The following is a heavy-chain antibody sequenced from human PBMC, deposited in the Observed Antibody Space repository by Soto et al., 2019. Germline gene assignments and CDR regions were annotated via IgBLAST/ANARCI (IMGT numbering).Heavy chain of an antibody. CDR2: VSADSGNT. V-gene: IGHV1-18*01. CDR3: VVDYKDRSGYWGH. CDR1: GYTFSAYG. J-gene: IGHJ4*02. D-gene: IGHD2-2*03. Sequence: ASVKASCKASGYTFSAYGISWVRQAPGQGLEWVGWVSADSGNTRYAQKVQGRVTMTTDTSTSTAYMEVRSLRSDDTAVYYCVVDYKDRSGYWGHWGQGTLVTVSS.